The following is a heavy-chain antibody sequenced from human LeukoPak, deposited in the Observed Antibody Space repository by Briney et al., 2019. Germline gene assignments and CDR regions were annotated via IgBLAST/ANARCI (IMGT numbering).Heavy chain of an antibody. CDR1: GGSISGYY. J-gene: IGHJ4*02. Sequence: SETLSLTCTVSGGSISGYYWSWIRQPPGKGLEWIGEINHSGSTNYNPSLKSRVTISVDTSKNQFSLKLSSVTAADTAVYYCARGRYSSSWYRYWGQGTLVTVSS. D-gene: IGHD6-13*01. CDR3: ARGRYSSSWYRY. CDR2: INHSGST. V-gene: IGHV4-34*01.